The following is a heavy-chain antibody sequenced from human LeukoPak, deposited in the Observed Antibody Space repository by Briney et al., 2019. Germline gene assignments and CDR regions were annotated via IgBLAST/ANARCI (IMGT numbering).Heavy chain of an antibody. Sequence: SVKVSCKASGYTFTSYGISWVRQAPGQGLEWMGWISAYNGNTNYAQKLQGRVTMTTDTSTSTAYMELRSLRSDDTAVYYCAREGVVYGDYDYYGMDVWGQGTTVTVSS. V-gene: IGHV1-18*01. D-gene: IGHD4-17*01. J-gene: IGHJ6*02. CDR1: GYTFTSYG. CDR2: ISAYNGNT. CDR3: AREGVVYGDYDYYGMDV.